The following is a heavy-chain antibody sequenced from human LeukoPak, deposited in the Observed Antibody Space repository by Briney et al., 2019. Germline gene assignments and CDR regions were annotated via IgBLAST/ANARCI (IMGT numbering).Heavy chain of an antibody. CDR2: INWNGGST. CDR3: GRGGYTSSWYWVD. V-gene: IGHV3-20*04. Sequence: GGSLRLSCAASGFTFDDYGMSWVRQAPGKGLEWVSGINWNGGSTGYADSVKGRFTISRDNAKNSLYLQMNNLRVDDTAMYYCGRGGYTSSWYWVDWGQGTQVTVSS. J-gene: IGHJ4*02. CDR1: GFTFDDYG. D-gene: IGHD2-2*01.